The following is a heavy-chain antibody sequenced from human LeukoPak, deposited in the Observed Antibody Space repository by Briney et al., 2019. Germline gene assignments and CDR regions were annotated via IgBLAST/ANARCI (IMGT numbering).Heavy chain of an antibody. J-gene: IGHJ4*02. CDR2: VDPEDGET. V-gene: IGHV1-69-2*01. Sequence: ASVKVSCKVSGYTFTDYYMHWVQKAPGKGLEWMVLVDPEDGETIYAEKFQGRVTITADTSTDTAYMELSSLRSEDTAVYYCATSAAGMMSVDYWGQGTLVTVSS. CDR3: ATSAAGMMSVDY. D-gene: IGHD6-13*01. CDR1: GYTFTDYY.